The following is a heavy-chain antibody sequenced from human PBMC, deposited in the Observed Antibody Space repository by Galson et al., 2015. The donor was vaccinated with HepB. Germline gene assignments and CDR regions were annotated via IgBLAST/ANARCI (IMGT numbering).Heavy chain of an antibody. CDR3: AKDLTMVRGAPFDP. J-gene: IGHJ5*02. CDR1: GFTFSSYA. CDR2: ISGSGGST. Sequence: SLRLSCAASGFTFSSYAMSWVRQAPGKGLEWVSAISGSGGSTYYADSVRGRFTISRDNSKNTLYLQMNSLRAEDTAVYYCAKDLTMVRGAPFDPWGQGTLVTVSS. V-gene: IGHV3-23*01. D-gene: IGHD3-10*01.